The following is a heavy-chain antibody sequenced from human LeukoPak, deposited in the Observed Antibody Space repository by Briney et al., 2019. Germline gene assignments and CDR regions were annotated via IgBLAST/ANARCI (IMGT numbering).Heavy chain of an antibody. CDR1: GYSISSGYY. D-gene: IGHD7-27*01. J-gene: IGHJ3*02. CDR2: IYHSGST. Sequence: SETLSLTCTVSGYSISSGYYWGWIRQPPGKGLEWIGSIYHSGSTYYNPSLKSRVTISVDTSKNQLSLKLSSVTAADTAVYYCARGTGDAFDIWGQGTMVTVSS. V-gene: IGHV4-38-2*02. CDR3: ARGTGDAFDI.